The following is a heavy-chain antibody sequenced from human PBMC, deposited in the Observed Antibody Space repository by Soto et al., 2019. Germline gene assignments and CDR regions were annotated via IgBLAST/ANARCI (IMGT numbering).Heavy chain of an antibody. D-gene: IGHD3-10*01. J-gene: IGHJ6*02. CDR1: GGTFNNYA. Sequence: QVQLAQSGAEVKKRGSSVKVSCRVSGGTFNNYAISWVRQAHGEGLEWMGGIIPAFGKPKYAKRFQDRVTISADLYAATAYMELTSLRSDDTAVYYCARDTREITRVRGVIPYYSYHMDVWGPGTTVAVSS. V-gene: IGHV1-69*01. CDR3: ARDTREITRVRGVIPYYSYHMDV. CDR2: IIPAFGKP.